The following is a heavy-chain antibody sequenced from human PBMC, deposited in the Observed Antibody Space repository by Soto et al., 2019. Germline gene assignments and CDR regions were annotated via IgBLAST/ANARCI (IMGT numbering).Heavy chain of an antibody. V-gene: IGHV3-74*01. CDR1: GFTFSTHW. Sequence: PGGSLRLSCAASGFTFSTHWMQWVRQAPGKGLVWVSRIDSDGSVTSYADSVKGRFTISRDNAKNTLYLQMNSLRAEDTAVYYCAKLGTTADYWGQGTLVTVYS. J-gene: IGHJ4*02. CDR3: AKLGTTADY. CDR2: IDSDGSVT. D-gene: IGHD1-26*01.